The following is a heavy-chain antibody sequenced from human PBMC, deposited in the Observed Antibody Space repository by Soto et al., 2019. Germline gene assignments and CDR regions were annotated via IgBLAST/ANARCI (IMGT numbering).Heavy chain of an antibody. CDR3: TRDRCSGTSCYFRY. CDR2: ISYDGSKK. CDR1: GCNLSSSA. V-gene: IGHV3-30-3*01. J-gene: IGHJ4*02. D-gene: IGHD2-15*01. Sequence: GCLRGTGSASGCNLSSSAMNWVRQAPGKGLEWLSVISYDGSKKYYADSVKGRFTISRDDSKNTLYLQMHSLRADDTAVYYCTRDRCSGTSCYFRYWGQGTLVTVYS.